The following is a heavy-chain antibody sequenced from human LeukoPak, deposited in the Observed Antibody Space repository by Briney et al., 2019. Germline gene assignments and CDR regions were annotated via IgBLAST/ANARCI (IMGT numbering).Heavy chain of an antibody. Sequence: WGSLRITCAASGFTFSSYWMHWVRQAPGKGLVWVSRIKSDGSTNYADSVKGRFTISRDNAKNTVSLQMNSLRAEDTGVYFCARAPSEIGGYYPEFFRHWGQGSLITVSS. J-gene: IGHJ1*01. CDR1: GFTFSSYW. CDR3: ARAPSEIGGYYPEFFRH. V-gene: IGHV3-74*01. D-gene: IGHD3-22*01. CDR2: IKSDGST.